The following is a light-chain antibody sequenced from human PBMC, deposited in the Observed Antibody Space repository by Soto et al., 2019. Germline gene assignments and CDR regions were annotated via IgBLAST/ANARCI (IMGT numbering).Light chain of an antibody. CDR1: QSISSSF. Sequence: EMVLAHSPGPLSLSPGERASLSCGASQSISSSFLAWYQQKPGQAPRLLIYGASSRATGTPDRFSGTGSETDFTLTISRLEPEEFAVDYCQQYGSSPRTFGQGTKVDI. CDR2: GAS. V-gene: IGKV3-20*01. CDR3: QQYGSSPRT. J-gene: IGKJ1*01.